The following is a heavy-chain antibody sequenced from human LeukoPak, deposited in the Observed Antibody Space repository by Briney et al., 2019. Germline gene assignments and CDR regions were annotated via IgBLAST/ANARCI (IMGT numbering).Heavy chain of an antibody. CDR1: GYTFTNYH. J-gene: IGHJ4*02. CDR3: ARDGSGERYSLDY. D-gene: IGHD1-14*01. CDR2: IYTSGGDT. Sequence: ASVKVSCKTSGYTFTNYHMHWVRQAPGQGLEWMGIIYTSGGDTNYAQNFQGRVTMTRDMSTGTVDMELSSLTSEDTAVYYCARDGSGERYSLDYWGQGTLVTVSS. V-gene: IGHV1-46*01.